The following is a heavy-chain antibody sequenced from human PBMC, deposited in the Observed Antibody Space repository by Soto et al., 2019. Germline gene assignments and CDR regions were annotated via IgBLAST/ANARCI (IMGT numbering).Heavy chain of an antibody. CDR1: GFTFSDYY. Sequence: GGSLRLSCAASGFTFSDYYMSWIRQAPGKGLEWVSYISSSGSSIYYADSVKGRFTISRDNAENSLYLQMNSLRAEDTAVYYCARGGFLVLSAFDVWGQGTVVTVSS. CDR3: ARGGFLVLSAFDV. J-gene: IGHJ3*01. D-gene: IGHD3-3*01. CDR2: ISSSGSSI. V-gene: IGHV3-11*01.